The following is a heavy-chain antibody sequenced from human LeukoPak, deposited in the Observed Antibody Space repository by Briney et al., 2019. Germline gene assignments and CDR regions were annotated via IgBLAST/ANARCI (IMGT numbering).Heavy chain of an antibody. CDR3: ARYALIGGYVDY. D-gene: IGHD2-15*01. J-gene: IGHJ4*02. CDR1: GGSISRYY. Sequence: SETLSPTCTVSGGSISRYYWSWLRQPPGKGLEFIAYIYYTGSTDYNSSLKSRVTISVDTSKNQFSLKLNSVTAADTAVYYCARYALIGGYVDYWGQGTLVTVSS. CDR2: IYYTGST. V-gene: IGHV4-59*01.